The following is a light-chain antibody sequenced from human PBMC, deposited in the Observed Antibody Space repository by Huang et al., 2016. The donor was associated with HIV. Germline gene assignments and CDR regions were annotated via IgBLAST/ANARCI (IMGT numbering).Light chain of an antibody. CDR1: QSVLCSSKNKCY. Sequence: DFVMTQSPDSLAVSLGERATINWKSSQSVLCSSKNKCYLGWYQQKSGQPPKLLIYGASTREFGVPDRFSGSGSGTDFTLTISNLQAEDVAVYYCQQYYRTPRTFGQGTKVEIK. J-gene: IGKJ1*01. V-gene: IGKV4-1*01. CDR2: GAS. CDR3: QQYYRTPRT.